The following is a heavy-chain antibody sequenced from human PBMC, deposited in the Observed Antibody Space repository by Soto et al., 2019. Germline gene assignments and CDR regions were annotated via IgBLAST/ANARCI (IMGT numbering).Heavy chain of an antibody. V-gene: IGHV3-33*01. Sequence: GGSLRLSCAASGFTFSSYGMHWVRQAPGKGLEWVAVIWYDGSNKYYADSVKGRFTISRDNSKNTLYLQMNSLRAEDTAVYYCARGSYCSGGSCDPRERYYYYYGMDVWGQGTTVTVSS. CDR3: ARGSYCSGGSCDPRERYYYYYGMDV. J-gene: IGHJ6*02. CDR2: IWYDGSNK. CDR1: GFTFSSYG. D-gene: IGHD2-15*01.